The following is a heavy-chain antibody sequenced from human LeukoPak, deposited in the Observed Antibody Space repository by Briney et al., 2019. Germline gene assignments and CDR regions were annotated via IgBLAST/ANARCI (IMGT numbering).Heavy chain of an antibody. CDR3: ARREPHGDYGGKIRYYYYMDV. CDR1: GGSFSGYY. Sequence: SETLSLTCAVYGGSFSGYYWSWIRQPPGKGLEWIGEINHSGNTNSNPSLKSRVTMSVDTSKNQFSLKLSSLNAADTAMYYCARREPHGDYGGKIRYYYYMDVWGKGTTITISS. V-gene: IGHV4-34*01. D-gene: IGHD4-23*01. J-gene: IGHJ6*03. CDR2: INHSGNT.